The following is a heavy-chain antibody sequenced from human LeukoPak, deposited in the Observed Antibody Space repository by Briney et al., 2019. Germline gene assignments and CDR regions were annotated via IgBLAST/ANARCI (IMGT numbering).Heavy chain of an antibody. CDR3: TSEGGGWYLGFDY. V-gene: IGHV3-73*01. D-gene: IGHD6-19*01. CDR1: GFTFSGSA. CDR2: IRSKANSYAT. Sequence: GGSLRLSCAASGFTFSGSAMHWVRQASGKGLEWVGCIRSKANSYATAYAASVKGRFTISRDDSKNTAYLQMNSLKTEDTAVYYCTSEGGGWYLGFDYWGQGTLVTVSS. J-gene: IGHJ4*02.